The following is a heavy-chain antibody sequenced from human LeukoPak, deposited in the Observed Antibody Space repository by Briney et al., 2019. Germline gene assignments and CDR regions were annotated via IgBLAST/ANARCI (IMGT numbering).Heavy chain of an antibody. Sequence: GGSLRLSCEGSAFIFSGHWMNWVRQTPGKGLEWVASIKEDGSERQYVDSVKGRFSISRDNTKGSLFLQLNSLRAEDTAVYYCARDLASYDYVWGSYRYHPFDYWGQGTLVTVSS. CDR3: ARDLASYDYVWGSYRYHPFDY. V-gene: IGHV3-7*03. D-gene: IGHD3-16*02. CDR1: AFIFSGHW. CDR2: IKEDGSER. J-gene: IGHJ4*02.